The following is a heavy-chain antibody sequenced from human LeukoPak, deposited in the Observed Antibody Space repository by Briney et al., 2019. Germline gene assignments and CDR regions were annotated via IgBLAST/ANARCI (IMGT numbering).Heavy chain of an antibody. CDR2: INWNGGST. V-gene: IGHV3-20*04. CDR3: AREEFDY. Sequence: PGGSLRLSCAASGFTFDDFAMSWVRHAPGKGLEWVSGINWNGGSTDYADSVKGRFTISRDNAKNSLYLQMNSLRAEDTALYYCAREEFDYWGQGTLVTVSS. CDR1: GFTFDDFA. J-gene: IGHJ4*02.